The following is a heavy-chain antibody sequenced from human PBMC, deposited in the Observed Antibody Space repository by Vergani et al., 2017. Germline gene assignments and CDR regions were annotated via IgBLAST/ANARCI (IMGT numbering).Heavy chain of an antibody. CDR3: AKDLWVCNSIRCSCYMDG. V-gene: IGHV3-30*18. CDR1: GFALNRHA. Sequence: QVQLVESGGGVVQPGTSLRLSCVVSGFALNRHAMYWVRQAPGKGLEWVVGISFDGTNEYYPDLVKGLFTISRDNSQNTVNLQMNSLRVDDTAVYYCAKDLWVCNSIRCSCYMDGWVKGTTVTV. J-gene: IGHJ6*03. D-gene: IGHD2/OR15-2a*01. CDR2: ISFDGTNE.